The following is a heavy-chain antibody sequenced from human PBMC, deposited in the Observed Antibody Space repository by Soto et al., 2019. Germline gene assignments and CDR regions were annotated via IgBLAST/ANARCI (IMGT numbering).Heavy chain of an antibody. CDR1: GGSFSGYY. J-gene: IGHJ4*02. V-gene: IGHV4-34*01. CDR2: INHSGST. D-gene: IGHD7-27*01. CDR3: ARGWGRIFDY. Sequence: QVQLQQWGAGLLKPSETLSLTCAVYGGSFSGYYWNWIRQPPGKGLEWIGAINHSGSTNYNPSLTSRVTISVDPSKTQFSLKLSSVTAADTAVYYCARGWGRIFDYWGQGTLVTVSS.